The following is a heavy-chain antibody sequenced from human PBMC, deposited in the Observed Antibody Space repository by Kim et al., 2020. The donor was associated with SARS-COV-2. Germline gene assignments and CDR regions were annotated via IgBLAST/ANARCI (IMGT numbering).Heavy chain of an antibody. Sequence: GESLKISCKGSGYSFTSYWISWVRQMPGKGLEWMGRIDPSDSYTNYSPSFQGHVTISADKSISTAYLQWSSLKASDTAMYYCASHYAVAGKASDYWGQGTLVTVSS. J-gene: IGHJ4*02. CDR2: IDPSDSYT. CDR1: GYSFTSYW. CDR3: ASHYAVAGKASDY. D-gene: IGHD6-19*01. V-gene: IGHV5-10-1*01.